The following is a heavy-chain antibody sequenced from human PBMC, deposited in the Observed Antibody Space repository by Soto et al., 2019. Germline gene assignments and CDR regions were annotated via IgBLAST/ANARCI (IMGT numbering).Heavy chain of an antibody. CDR3: ARYGYSSSARFFDY. CDR2: IYHTEST. CDR1: SHSISIGLHY. D-gene: IGHD5-12*01. V-gene: IGHV4-38-2*01. J-gene: IGHJ4*02. Sequence: PSETLCLTCAFSSHSISIGLHYWGWVRQPPGEGLEWIGSIYHTESTYYNPSLKSRVTMSVDTSKNQLSLKLSSMTAADTAVYFCARYGYSSSARFFDYWGQGTRVTGSS.